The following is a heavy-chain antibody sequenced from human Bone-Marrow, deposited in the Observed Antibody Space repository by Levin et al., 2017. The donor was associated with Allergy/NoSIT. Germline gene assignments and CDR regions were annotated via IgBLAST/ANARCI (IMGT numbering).Heavy chain of an antibody. D-gene: IGHD1-26*01. CDR1: GFTFSNYI. CDR3: ATAGESGSYFDN. Sequence: GSLRLSCADSGFTFSNYIMHWVRQAPGKGLEWVTVISSDGSNKHYADTVKGRFTISRDNSKNTLYLQMNSLRGEDTAVYYCATAGESGSYFDNWGQGTLVTVSS. J-gene: IGHJ4*02. CDR2: ISSDGSNK. V-gene: IGHV3-30*04.